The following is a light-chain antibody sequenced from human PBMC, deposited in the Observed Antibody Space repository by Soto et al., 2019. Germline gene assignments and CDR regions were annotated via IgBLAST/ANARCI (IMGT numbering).Light chain of an antibody. CDR3: QVWNSSNDHPGV. J-gene: IGLJ2*01. Sequence: SSELTQPPSVSVAPGKTATITCGGNNIGSRSVHWYQQRPGQAPVLVIYYDSDRPSRIPERFSGSNSGNTATLTISRVEAGDEADYYCQVWNSSNDHPGVFGGGTKVTVL. CDR1: NIGSRS. CDR2: YDS. V-gene: IGLV3-21*04.